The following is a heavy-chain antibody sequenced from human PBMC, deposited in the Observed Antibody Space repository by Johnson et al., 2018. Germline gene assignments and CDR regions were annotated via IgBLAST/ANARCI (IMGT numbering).Heavy chain of an antibody. CDR2: VYYIGST. CDR1: GDSIRSSSYY. CDR3: ARGRSPLRTFDI. J-gene: IGHJ3*02. Sequence: QVQLQESGPGLVKPSETXSLTCTVSGDSIRSSSYYWGWIRQPPGKGLEWIGSVYYIGSTYYNPSLRVRATVSVDTSKNHFPLKMNSVTAADTAVYYRARGRSPLRTFDIWGQGTMVTVSS. D-gene: IGHD4-17*01. V-gene: IGHV4-39*07.